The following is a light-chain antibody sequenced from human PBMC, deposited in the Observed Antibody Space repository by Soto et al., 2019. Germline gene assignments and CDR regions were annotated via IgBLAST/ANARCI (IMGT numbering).Light chain of an antibody. CDR1: SSNIGSNT. J-gene: IGLJ2*01. V-gene: IGLV1-44*01. Sequence: QSVLTQPPSASGTTGQRVTISCSGSSSNIGSNTVNWYQQLPGTAPKLLIYSNNQRPSGVPDRFSGSKSGTSASLAISGLQSEDEDDYYCAAWDDSLNGLVFGGGTKLTVL. CDR3: AAWDDSLNGLV. CDR2: SNN.